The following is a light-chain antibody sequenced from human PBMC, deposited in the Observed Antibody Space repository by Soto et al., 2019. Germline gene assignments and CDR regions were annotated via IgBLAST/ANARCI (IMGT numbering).Light chain of an antibody. CDR1: ISNIGAGYD. CDR3: QSYDSSLSVTYV. CDR2: GNS. J-gene: IGLJ1*01. V-gene: IGLV1-40*01. Sequence: QSVLTQPASLSGAPGQRVTISCTGSISNIGAGYDVHWYQQLPGTAPKLLIYGNSNRPSGVPDRFSGSKSGTSASLAITGLQAEDEADYYCQSYDSSLSVTYVFGTGTKVTVL.